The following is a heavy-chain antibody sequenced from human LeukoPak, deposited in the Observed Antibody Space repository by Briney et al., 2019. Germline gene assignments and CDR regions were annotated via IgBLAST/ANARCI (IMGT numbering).Heavy chain of an antibody. CDR3: ARSGSYYELNY. V-gene: IGHV3-53*01. CDR2: ISSGGST. Sequence: GGSLRLSCAASGFTVSSNYMSWVRQAPGKGLECVSVISSGGSTYYADSVKGRFTISRDTSKNTLYLQMNSLRAEDTAVYYCARSGSYYELNYWGQGTLVTVPS. J-gene: IGHJ4*02. D-gene: IGHD1-26*01. CDR1: GFTVSSNY.